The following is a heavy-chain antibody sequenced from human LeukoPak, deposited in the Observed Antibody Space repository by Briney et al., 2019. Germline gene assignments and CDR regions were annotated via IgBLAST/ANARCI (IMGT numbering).Heavy chain of an antibody. J-gene: IGHJ3*02. CDR3: AAAGPYSSGWYAFDI. V-gene: IGHV3-30*03. CDR2: ISYDGSNK. D-gene: IGHD6-19*01. Sequence: WGSLRLSCAASGFTFSSYGMHWVRQAPGKGLEWVAVISYDGSNKYYADSVKGRFTISRDNSKNTLYLQMNSLRAEDTAVYYCAAAGPYSSGWYAFDIWGQGTMVTVTS. CDR1: GFTFSSYG.